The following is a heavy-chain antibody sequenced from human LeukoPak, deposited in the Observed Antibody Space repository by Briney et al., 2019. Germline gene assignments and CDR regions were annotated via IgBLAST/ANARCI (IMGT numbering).Heavy chain of an antibody. V-gene: IGHV4-59*12. D-gene: IGHD1-26*01. J-gene: IGHJ4*02. Sequence: SETLSLTCTVSGGSISSYYWSWIRQPPGKGLEWIGYIYYSGSTNYNPSLKSRVTISVDTSKNQFSLKLSSVTAADTAVYYCARERAGATIGEDYWGQGTLVTVSS. CDR2: IYYSGST. CDR1: GGSISSYY. CDR3: ARERAGATIGEDY.